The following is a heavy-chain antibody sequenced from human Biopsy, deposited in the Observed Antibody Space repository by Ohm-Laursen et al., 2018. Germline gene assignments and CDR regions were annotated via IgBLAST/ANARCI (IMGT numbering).Heavy chain of an antibody. V-gene: IGHV4-59*08. CDR1: GGSISSYY. J-gene: IGHJ4*02. D-gene: IGHD4-17*01. Sequence: TLSLTCTVSGGSISSYYWMWIRQPPGKGLEWIGYIHHAQSATYSPSLKSRVTISVDTSKNQFSLKLYPLTAADTAVYYCVRHGVYGDLRMDYWGQGTLVTVSS. CDR3: VRHGVYGDLRMDY. CDR2: IHHAQSA.